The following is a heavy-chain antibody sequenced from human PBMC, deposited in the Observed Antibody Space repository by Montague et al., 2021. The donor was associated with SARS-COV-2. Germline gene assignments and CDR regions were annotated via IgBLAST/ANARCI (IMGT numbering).Heavy chain of an antibody. Sequence: SETLSLTCGVYGGSFGDDHWSWVRQPPGKGLEWIGDIKQSGGTNXNPSLKSRVTISVDTSKNQFSLKLTSVTAADTAVYFCARGHLSVSMIVVVFTSASYYFDYWGQGALVTVSS. V-gene: IGHV4-34*01. CDR3: ARGHLSVSMIVVVFTSASYYFDY. J-gene: IGHJ4*02. CDR2: IKQSGGT. CDR1: GGSFGDDH. D-gene: IGHD3-22*01.